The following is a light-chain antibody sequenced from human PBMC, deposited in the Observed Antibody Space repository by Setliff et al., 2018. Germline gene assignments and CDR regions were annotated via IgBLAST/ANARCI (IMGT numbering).Light chain of an antibody. J-gene: IGLJ1*01. V-gene: IGLV2-14*01. Sequence: QSVLTQPASVSGSPGQSITISCTGTTSDVGGYNYVSWHQQHPGKAPKLMIYDVTNRPSGVSNRFSGSKSGNTASLTISGLQAEDEADYYCTSYTSTFNYVFGTGTKVTVL. CDR3: TSYTSTFNYV. CDR1: TSDVGGYNY. CDR2: DVT.